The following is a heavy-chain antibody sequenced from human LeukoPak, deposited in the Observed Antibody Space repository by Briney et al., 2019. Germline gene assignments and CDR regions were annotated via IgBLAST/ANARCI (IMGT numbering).Heavy chain of an antibody. CDR3: ASLSSSNNYYYYGMDV. CDR1: GYTFTGYY. Sequence: ASVKVSCKASGYTFTGYYMHWVRPAPGQGLEWMGWINPNSGGTNYAQKFQGRVTMTRDTSISTAYMELSRLRSDDTAVYYCASLSSSNNYYYYGMDVWGQGTTVTVSS. D-gene: IGHD6-13*01. J-gene: IGHJ6*02. V-gene: IGHV1-2*02. CDR2: INPNSGGT.